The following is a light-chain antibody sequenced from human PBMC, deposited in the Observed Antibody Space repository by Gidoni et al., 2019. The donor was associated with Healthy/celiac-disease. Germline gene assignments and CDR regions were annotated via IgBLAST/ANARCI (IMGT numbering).Light chain of an antibody. Sequence: ELVLTQSPGPLSLSPGERATLSCRASQSVSSSYLAWYQQKPGQAPRLLIYGASSRATGIPHRFSGSGSGTDFTLTISRLEPEDFAVYYCQQYGSSPNTFGQGTKLEIK. CDR2: GAS. CDR3: QQYGSSPNT. CDR1: QSVSSSY. J-gene: IGKJ2*01. V-gene: IGKV3-20*01.